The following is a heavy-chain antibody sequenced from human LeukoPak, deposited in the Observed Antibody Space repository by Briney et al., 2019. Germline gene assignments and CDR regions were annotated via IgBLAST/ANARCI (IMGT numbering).Heavy chain of an antibody. D-gene: IGHD6-13*01. CDR2: ISAIDSTT. V-gene: IGHV3-48*03. CDR1: GFTFSNYE. CDR3: ARGLASSNWPHWFDP. J-gene: IGHJ5*02. Sequence: GGSLRRSCAASGFTFSNYEMNWVRQAPGKGLEWVSYISAIDSTTYYADSVKGRFTISRDDAKNSLYLQMNSLRVEDTAVYHCARGLASSNWPHWFDPWGQGTLVSVSS.